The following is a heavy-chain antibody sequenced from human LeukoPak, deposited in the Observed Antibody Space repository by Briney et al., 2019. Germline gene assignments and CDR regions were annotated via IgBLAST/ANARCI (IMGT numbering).Heavy chain of an antibody. CDR1: GGSFSSYY. D-gene: IGHD3-22*01. CDR2: IYTSGST. Sequence: ASETLSFTCAVYGGSFSSYYWSWIRHPAGKGLEWIGRIYTSGSTNYNPSLKSRVAMSVDTSKNQFSLKLSSVTAADTAAYYCARYYYHSSGYYYFDYWGQGTLVTVSS. CDR3: ARYYYHSSGYYYFDY. J-gene: IGHJ4*02. V-gene: IGHV4-59*10.